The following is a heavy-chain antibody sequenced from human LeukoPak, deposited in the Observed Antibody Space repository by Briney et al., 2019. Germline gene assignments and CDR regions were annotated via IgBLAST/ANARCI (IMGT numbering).Heavy chain of an antibody. J-gene: IGHJ2*01. V-gene: IGHV3-7*04. CDR2: IDEDGNEK. CDR1: GFTFSSSW. D-gene: IGHD2/OR15-2a*01. CDR3: ARPSERIYGNFDL. Sequence: GGSLRLSCAASGFTFSSSWMSWVRQAPGKGMEWVANIDEDGNEKYYVGSVRGRFTISRDNAKNSLYLQMNSLRGDDAAVYYCARPSERIYGNFDLWGRGTLVTVSS.